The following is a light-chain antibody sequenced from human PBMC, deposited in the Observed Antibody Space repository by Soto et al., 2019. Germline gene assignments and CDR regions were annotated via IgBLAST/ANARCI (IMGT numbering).Light chain of an antibody. CDR2: ATS. CDR3: QQLNSYPLT. Sequence: DIQLTQSPSFLSASVGDRVTITCRASQGINNYLAWYQQKPGKAPKLLIYATSALQSGVPSRFSGSGSGTEFTLTVTNLQPEDFATYHCQQLNSYPLTFGGGTRVEI. V-gene: IGKV1-9*01. CDR1: QGINNY. J-gene: IGKJ4*01.